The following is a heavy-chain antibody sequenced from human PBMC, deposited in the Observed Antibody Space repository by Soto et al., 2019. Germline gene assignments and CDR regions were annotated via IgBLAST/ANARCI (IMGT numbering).Heavy chain of an antibody. J-gene: IGHJ4*02. D-gene: IGHD3-9*01. CDR1: GFSLRTSGVG. Sequence: QITLKESGPTLVKPTQTLTLTCTLSGFSLRTSGVGVGWIRQPPGEALECLAVIYWDDDKRYSPSLRSRLTITRDTSKDQVVLTLPNMDPVDTGTYYCAHRLDRSYFDYWGQGILVTVSS. CDR3: AHRLDRSYFDY. V-gene: IGHV2-5*02. CDR2: IYWDDDK.